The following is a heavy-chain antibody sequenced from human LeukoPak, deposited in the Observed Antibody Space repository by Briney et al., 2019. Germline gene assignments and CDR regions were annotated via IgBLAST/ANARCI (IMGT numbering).Heavy chain of an antibody. CDR2: IFPSGGEI. V-gene: IGHV3-23*01. J-gene: IGHJ6*03. Sequence: PGGSLRLSCAASGFTFSTFAMIWVRQPPGKGLEWVSSIFPSGGEIHYADSVRGRFTISRDNSKNTLYLQMNSLRAEDTAVYYCAKGGHDYGDYGFNYYYYYMDVWGKGTTVTISS. D-gene: IGHD4-17*01. CDR1: GFTFSTFA. CDR3: AKGGHDYGDYGFNYYYYYMDV.